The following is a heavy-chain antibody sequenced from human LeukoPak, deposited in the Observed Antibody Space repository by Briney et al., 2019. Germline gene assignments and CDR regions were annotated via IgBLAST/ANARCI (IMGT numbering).Heavy chain of an antibody. Sequence: PGGSPRLSCAASGFTFSSYSMNWVRQAPGKGLEWVSSISSSSSYIYYADSVKGRFTISRDNAKNSLYLQMNSLRAEDTAVYYCARQYCSGGSCYVDAFDIWGQGTMVTVSS. J-gene: IGHJ3*02. CDR3: ARQYCSGGSCYVDAFDI. D-gene: IGHD2-15*01. CDR1: GFTFSSYS. CDR2: ISSSSSYI. V-gene: IGHV3-21*01.